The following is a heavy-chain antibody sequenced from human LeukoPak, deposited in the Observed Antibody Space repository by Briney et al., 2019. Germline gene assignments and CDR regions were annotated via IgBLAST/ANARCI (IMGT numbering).Heavy chain of an antibody. CDR3: AKEFDSGGYGANFDS. Sequence: GRSLRLSCTGSKFTFSNYGMQWVRQAPGKGLEWVAVVSAHGTTKYYADSVKGRSTIPRDNSRNTMYLQMNSLRAEDTAAYYCAKEFDSGGYGANFDSWGQGTLVTVSS. V-gene: IGHV3-30*18. J-gene: IGHJ4*02. CDR1: KFTFSNYG. D-gene: IGHD3-10*01. CDR2: VSAHGTTK.